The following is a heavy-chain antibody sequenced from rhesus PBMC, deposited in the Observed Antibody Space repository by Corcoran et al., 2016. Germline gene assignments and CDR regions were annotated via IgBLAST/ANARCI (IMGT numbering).Heavy chain of an antibody. Sequence: QVQLQESGPGLVKPSETLPLTCAVSGASISSNCWSWIRQLPGKGLGWIGYIYGGSESARYNPSLKSRCPISKDTSKNQLSLNLSSVTAADTAVYYCARETYYYDSGYHLDYWGQGVLVTVSS. D-gene: IGHD3-28*01. J-gene: IGHJ4*01. CDR1: GASISSNC. V-gene: IGHV4-147*01. CDR2: IYGGSESA. CDR3: ARETYYYDSGYHLDY.